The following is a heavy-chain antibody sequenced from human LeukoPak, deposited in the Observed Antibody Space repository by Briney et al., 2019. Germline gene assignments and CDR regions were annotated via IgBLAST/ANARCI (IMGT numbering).Heavy chain of an antibody. V-gene: IGHV3-23*01. D-gene: IGHD2-21*02. CDR3: AKGERAYCGGDCYYDY. J-gene: IGHJ4*02. Sequence: GGSLRLSCAASGFTFSSYAMSWVRQAPGKGLEWVSAISGSGGSTYYADSVKGRFTISRDNAKNTLYLQMNSPRAEDTAVYYCAKGERAYCGGDCYYDYWGQGTLVTVPS. CDR2: ISGSGGST. CDR1: GFTFSSYA.